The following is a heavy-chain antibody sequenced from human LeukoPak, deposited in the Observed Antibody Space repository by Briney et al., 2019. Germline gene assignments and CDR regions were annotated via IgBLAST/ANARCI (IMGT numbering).Heavy chain of an antibody. Sequence: PSETLSLTCLGPRGSLRSCFWSSLRQPPGKGLEWIGHIYYSGSTNYNPSLKSRVTISVDTSKNQFSLKLSSVTAADTAVYYCSRVRPPWYCEYWGQGTLFTVSS. J-gene: IGHJ4*02. CDR1: RGSLRSCF. CDR3: SRVRPPWYCEY. CDR2: IYYSGST. V-gene: IGHV4-59*01.